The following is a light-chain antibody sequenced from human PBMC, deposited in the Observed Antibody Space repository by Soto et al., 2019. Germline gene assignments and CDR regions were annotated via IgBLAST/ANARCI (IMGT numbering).Light chain of an antibody. CDR1: QSVRSN. Sequence: EIVLTQSPGTLSLSPGERVTLSCRASQSVRSNLAWYQQKPGQSPRLLIYGASNRATGIPARFSGSGSGTDFTLTISSLEPEDFAVYYCQQRSNWPTFGQGTRLENK. CDR3: QQRSNWPT. CDR2: GAS. J-gene: IGKJ5*01. V-gene: IGKV3-11*01.